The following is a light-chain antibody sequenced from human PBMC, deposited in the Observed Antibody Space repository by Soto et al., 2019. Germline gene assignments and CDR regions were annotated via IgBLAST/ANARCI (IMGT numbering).Light chain of an antibody. CDR2: GAF. V-gene: IGKV3-15*01. Sequence: EIVMTQSPATLSVSPGERATLSCRASQSVSSNLAWYQQKPGQAPRLLFYGAFTRATGIPARFRGSGSGTEFTLTISSLQSEDFAVYFCQQYNNWPPWTFGQGTTVEIK. CDR3: QQYNNWPPWT. CDR1: QSVSSN. J-gene: IGKJ1*01.